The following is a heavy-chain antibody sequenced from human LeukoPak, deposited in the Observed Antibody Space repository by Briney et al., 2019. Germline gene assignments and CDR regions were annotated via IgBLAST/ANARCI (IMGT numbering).Heavy chain of an antibody. Sequence: PSETLSLTCAVYGGSFSGYYWSWIRQPPGKGLEWIGEINHSGSTNYNPSLKSRATISVDTSKNQFSLKLSSVTAADTAVYYCASPYGDYADDAFDIWGQGTMVTVSS. CDR2: INHSGST. J-gene: IGHJ3*02. V-gene: IGHV4-34*01. CDR1: GGSFSGYY. D-gene: IGHD4-17*01. CDR3: ASPYGDYADDAFDI.